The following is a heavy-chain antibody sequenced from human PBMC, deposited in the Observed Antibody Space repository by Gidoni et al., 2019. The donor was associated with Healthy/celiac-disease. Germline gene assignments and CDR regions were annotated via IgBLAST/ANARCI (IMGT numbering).Heavy chain of an antibody. J-gene: IGHJ6*02. CDR2: ISSSGSTI. V-gene: IGHV3-48*03. CDR1: GFTFSSYE. CDR3: ARVLGEYYYGMDV. D-gene: IGHD3-10*01. Sequence: EVQLVESGGGLVQPGGSLRLSCAASGFTFSSYEMNWVRQAPGKGLEWVSYISSSGSTIYYADSVKGRFTISRDNAKNSLYLQMNSLRAEDTAVYYCARVLGEYYYGMDVWGQGTTVTVSS.